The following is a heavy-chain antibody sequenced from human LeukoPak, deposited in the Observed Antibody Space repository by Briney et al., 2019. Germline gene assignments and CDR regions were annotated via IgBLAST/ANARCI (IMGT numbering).Heavy chain of an antibody. CDR3: ARGSPPDY. D-gene: IGHD2-15*01. Sequence: PGGSLRLSCAASGFIFSDYYMSWIRQAPGKGLEWLSYISSSSIYTSYADSVKGRFTISRDNAKNSLYLQLNSLRAEDTAVYYCARGSPPDYWGNGTLVTVSS. CDR1: GFIFSDYY. J-gene: IGHJ4*01. V-gene: IGHV3-11*05. CDR2: ISSSSIYT.